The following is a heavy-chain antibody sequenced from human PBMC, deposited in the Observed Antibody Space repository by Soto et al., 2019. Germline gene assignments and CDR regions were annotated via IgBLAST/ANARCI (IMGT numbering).Heavy chain of an antibody. CDR3: ARVHDKYYFDY. CDR1: GGSISSGGYY. Sequence: SATLSLTCTVSGGSISSGGYYWSWLRQHPGKGLEWIGYIYYSGSTYYNPSLKSRVTISVDTSKNQFSLKLSSVTAADTAVYYCARVHDKYYFDYWGQGTLVTVSS. V-gene: IGHV4-31*03. CDR2: IYYSGST. J-gene: IGHJ4*02.